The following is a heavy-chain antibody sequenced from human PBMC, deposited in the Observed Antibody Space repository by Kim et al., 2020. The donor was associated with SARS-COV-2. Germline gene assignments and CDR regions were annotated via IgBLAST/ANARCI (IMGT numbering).Heavy chain of an antibody. CDR2: IYYGGST. J-gene: IGHJ4*02. D-gene: IGHD2-15*01. CDR1: GGSISSSSYY. Sequence: SETLSLTCTVSGGSISSSSYYWGWIRQPPGKGLEWIGNIYYGGSTYYNPSLKSRVTISVDTSKNQFSLKLSSVTAADTAVYYCAGSDLELYCSGGSCYPGGEFDYWGQGTLVTVSS. CDR3: AGSDLELYCSGGSCYPGGEFDY. V-gene: IGHV4-39*01.